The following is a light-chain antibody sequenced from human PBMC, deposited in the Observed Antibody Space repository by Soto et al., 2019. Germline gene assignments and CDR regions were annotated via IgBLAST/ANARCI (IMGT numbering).Light chain of an antibody. Sequence: EIVLTQSPGTLSLSPGERATLSCRASQSVDSSFLGWYQQKPGQSPRLLIYGASSRASGIPDRFSGSGSGTDFTLSINGLDPEDFAVYHCQQYGGSPRTFGQGTKVERK. CDR3: QQYGGSPRT. CDR2: GAS. J-gene: IGKJ1*01. CDR1: QSVDSSF. V-gene: IGKV3-20*01.